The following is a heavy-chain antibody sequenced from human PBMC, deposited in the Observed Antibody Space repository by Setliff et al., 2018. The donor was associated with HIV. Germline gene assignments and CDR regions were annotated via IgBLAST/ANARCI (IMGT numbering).Heavy chain of an antibody. CDR2: ISYDGSYK. CDR1: GFTFSSYG. J-gene: IGHJ5*02. CDR3: ARDLREYYESSGYRGFDWFDP. V-gene: IGHV3-30*03. Sequence: PGGSLRLSCAASGFTFSSYGMRWVRQAPGKGLEWVAVISYDGSYKYYADSVQGRFTISRDNSKNTLYLQMNSLRAEDTAVYYCARDLREYYESSGYRGFDWFDPWGQGTLVTVSS. D-gene: IGHD3-22*01.